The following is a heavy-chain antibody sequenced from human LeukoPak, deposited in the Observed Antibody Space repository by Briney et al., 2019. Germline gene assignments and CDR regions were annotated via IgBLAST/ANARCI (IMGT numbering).Heavy chain of an antibody. Sequence: GGSLRLSCAASGFTFRSYWMHWVRQAPGKGLVWVSRINSDGSTTAYADSVKGRFTISRDNAENTLYLQMNSLRAEDTAVYYCARDSGTGSAWYPFDYWGQGTLVTVS. J-gene: IGHJ4*02. D-gene: IGHD6-19*01. CDR2: INSDGSTT. CDR1: GFTFRSYW. CDR3: ARDSGTGSAWYPFDY. V-gene: IGHV3-74*03.